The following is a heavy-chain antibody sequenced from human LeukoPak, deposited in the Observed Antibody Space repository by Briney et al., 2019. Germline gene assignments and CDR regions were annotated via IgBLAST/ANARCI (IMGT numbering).Heavy chain of an antibody. CDR1: GGSISSYY. J-gene: IGHJ4*02. CDR2: IYYSGST. CDR3: ARHVYEDGVVDY. D-gene: IGHD5/OR15-5a*01. V-gene: IGHV4-39*01. Sequence: SETLSLTCTVSGGSISSYYWGWIRQPPGKGLEWIGSIYYSGSTYYNPSLKSRVTISVDTSKNQFSLKLSSVTAADTAVYYCARHVYEDGVVDYWGQGTLVTVSS.